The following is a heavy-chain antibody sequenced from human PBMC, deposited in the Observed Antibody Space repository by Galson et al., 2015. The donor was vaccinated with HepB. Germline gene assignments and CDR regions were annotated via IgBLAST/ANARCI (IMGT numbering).Heavy chain of an antibody. J-gene: IGHJ3*02. CDR2: IYYSGST. V-gene: IGHV4-39*07. CDR1: GGSISSSSYY. CDR3: ARDYYDSSGDAFDI. Sequence: TLSLTCTVSGGSISSSSYYWGWIRQPPGKGLEWIGSIYYSGSTYYNPSLKSRVTISVDTSKNQFSLKLSSVTAADTAVYYCARDYYDSSGDAFDIWGQGTMVTVSS. D-gene: IGHD3-22*01.